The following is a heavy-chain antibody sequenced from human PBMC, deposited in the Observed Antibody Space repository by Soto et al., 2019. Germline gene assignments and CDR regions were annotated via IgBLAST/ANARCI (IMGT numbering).Heavy chain of an antibody. CDR2: IKQDGSEK. J-gene: IGHJ5*02. D-gene: IGHD2-2*01. Sequence: EVQLVESGGGLVQPGGSLRLSCAASGFTFSSYWMSWVRQAPGKGLEWVANIKQDGSEKYYVDSVKGRFTISRDNAKNSLCLQMNSLRAEDTAVYYCARDAYCSSTSCCPLNWFDPWGQGTLVTVSS. V-gene: IGHV3-7*01. CDR1: GFTFSSYW. CDR3: ARDAYCSSTSCCPLNWFDP.